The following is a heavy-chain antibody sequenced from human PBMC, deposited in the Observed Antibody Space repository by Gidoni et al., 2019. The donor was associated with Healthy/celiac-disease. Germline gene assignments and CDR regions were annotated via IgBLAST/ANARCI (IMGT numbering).Heavy chain of an antibody. Sequence: QVQLVESGGGVVQPGRSLRLSCAASGFTFRSYGMHWVRQAPGKGLEGVAVISYDGSNKYYADSVKGRLTISRDNSKNTLYLQMNSLRAEDTAVYYCAKDLGSTSCCSMDVWGQGTTVTVSS. CDR2: ISYDGSNK. D-gene: IGHD2-2*01. CDR3: AKDLGSTSCCSMDV. V-gene: IGHV3-30*18. CDR1: GFTFRSYG. J-gene: IGHJ6*02.